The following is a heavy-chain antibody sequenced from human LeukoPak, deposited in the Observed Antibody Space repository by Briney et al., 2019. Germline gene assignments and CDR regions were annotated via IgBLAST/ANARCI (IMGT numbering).Heavy chain of an antibody. V-gene: IGHV4-4*07. CDR1: GGSISSYY. CDR2: VYTTGST. Sequence: SETLSLTCTVSGGSISSYYWSWIRQPAGKGLEWIGRVYTTGSTNYNPSLKSRVTMSVDTSKNQFSLKLSSVTAADAAVYYCARQLAAAGTAGFDYWGQGTLVTVSS. CDR3: ARQLAAAGTAGFDY. D-gene: IGHD6-13*01. J-gene: IGHJ4*02.